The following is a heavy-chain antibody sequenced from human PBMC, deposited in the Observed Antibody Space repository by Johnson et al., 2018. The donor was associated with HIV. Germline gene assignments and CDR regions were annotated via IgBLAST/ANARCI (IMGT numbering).Heavy chain of an antibody. Sequence: QVQLVESGGGVVQPGRSLRLSCAASGFTFSRYAMHWVRPAPGKGLEWVAVISYDGSVKYYADSVKGRFTISSDNSKNTLYLQMNSLRAEDTALYYCASGDELGDDARDIWGQGTMVTVSS. J-gene: IGHJ3*02. CDR3: ASGDELGDDARDI. V-gene: IGHV3-30*04. D-gene: IGHD7-27*01. CDR2: ISYDGSVK. CDR1: GFTFSRYA.